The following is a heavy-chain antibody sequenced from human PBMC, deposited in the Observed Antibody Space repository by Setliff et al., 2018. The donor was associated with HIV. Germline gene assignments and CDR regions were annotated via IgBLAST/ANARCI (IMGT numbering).Heavy chain of an antibody. CDR2: IYTTGST. Sequence: PSETLSLTCTVSGDSISNYYWSWVRQPPGKGLEWIGYIYTTGSTNYNPSLKSRVTMSVDTSKNQFSLNLNSVTAAATAVYYCARRAVQDGTVTSSNWFDPWGQGTLVTVSS. J-gene: IGHJ5*02. V-gene: IGHV4-4*09. D-gene: IGHD1-7*01. CDR3: ARRAVQDGTVTSSNWFDP. CDR1: GDSISNYY.